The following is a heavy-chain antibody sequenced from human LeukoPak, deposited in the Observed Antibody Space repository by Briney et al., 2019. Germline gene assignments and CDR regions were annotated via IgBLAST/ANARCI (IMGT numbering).Heavy chain of an antibody. V-gene: IGHV4-59*01. D-gene: IGHD3-3*01. CDR3: ARQTGNFWPMDV. CDR1: GGSISSYY. Sequence: SSETLSLTCTVSGGSISSYYWGWIRQPPGKGLEWVGFIYYSGSTNYNPSLKSRVTISVDTSKNQFSLKLSSVTAADTAVYYCARQTGNFWPMDVWGQGTTVTVSS. CDR2: IYYSGST. J-gene: IGHJ6*02.